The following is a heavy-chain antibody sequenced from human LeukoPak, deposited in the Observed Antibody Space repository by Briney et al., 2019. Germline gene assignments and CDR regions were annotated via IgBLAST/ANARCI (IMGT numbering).Heavy chain of an antibody. CDR1: VVSVISSY. Sequence: SETLSLTCTVSVVSVISSYWSWVRQPPGKGLEYIGFIHHSGDTKYNPPLNSRVTMPVDTSKSQFSLRLSSVTAADSAVYYCARHNGVSYLDYWAQGTLVTVSS. J-gene: IGHJ4*02. V-gene: IGHV4-59*02. D-gene: IGHD2-8*01. CDR3: ARHNGVSYLDY. CDR2: IHHSGDT.